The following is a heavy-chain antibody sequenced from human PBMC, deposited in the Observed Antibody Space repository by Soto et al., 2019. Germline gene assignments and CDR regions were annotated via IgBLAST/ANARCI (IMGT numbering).Heavy chain of an antibody. V-gene: IGHV3-21*01. D-gene: IGHD3-22*01. CDR1: GFTFSSYS. CDR2: ISSSRSYI. Sequence: GSLRLSLAASGFTFSSYSMTWVSQDPGKGLEWVSSISSSRSYIYYADSVKGRFTISRDNAKNSLYLQLNSLRAEDTAVYYCAIDFDSSGYYYGGFDYWGQGT. CDR3: AIDFDSSGYYYGGFDY. J-gene: IGHJ4*02.